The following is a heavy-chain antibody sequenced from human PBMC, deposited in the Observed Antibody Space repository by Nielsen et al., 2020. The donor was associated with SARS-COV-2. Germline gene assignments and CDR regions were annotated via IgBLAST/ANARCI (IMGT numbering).Heavy chain of an antibody. CDR3: ARGKRGVAFDV. CDR2: IYESGSA. J-gene: IGHJ3*01. V-gene: IGHV4-59*01. CDR1: GGTINDYY. Sequence: SETLSLTCSVSGGTINDYYWSWIRQPPGKGLEWIGYIYESGSANYNPSLKSRVTISVDTSKSHFSLKLNSVTAADTADYYCARGKRGVAFDVWGQGSMVTVSS. D-gene: IGHD3-10*01.